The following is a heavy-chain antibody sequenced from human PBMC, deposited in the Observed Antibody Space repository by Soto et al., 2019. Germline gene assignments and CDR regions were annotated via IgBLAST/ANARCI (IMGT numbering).Heavy chain of an antibody. D-gene: IGHD2-8*01. CDR3: ARGKAKAVYAPVYYYGMDV. CDR2: IYYSGST. Sequence: KPSETLSLTCTVSGGSISSYYWSWIRQPPGKGLEWIGYIYYSGSTNYNPSLKSRVTISVDTSKNQFSLKLSSVTAADTAVYYCARGKAKAVYAPVYYYGMDVWGQGTTVTVSS. J-gene: IGHJ6*02. CDR1: GGSISSYY. V-gene: IGHV4-59*01.